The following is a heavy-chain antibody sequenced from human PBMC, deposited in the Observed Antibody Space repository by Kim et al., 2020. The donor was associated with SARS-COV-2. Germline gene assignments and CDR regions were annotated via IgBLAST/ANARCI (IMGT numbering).Heavy chain of an antibody. D-gene: IGHD2-15*01. Sequence: ASVKVSCKASGYTFTGYYMHWVRQAPGQGLEWMGRINPNSGGTNYAQKFQGRVTMTRDTSISTAYMELSRLRSDDTVVYYCARGGPVVAASDLPENDYWGQGTLVTVSS. CDR1: GYTFTGYY. CDR3: ARGGPVVAASDLPENDY. CDR2: INPNSGGT. V-gene: IGHV1-2*05. J-gene: IGHJ4*02.